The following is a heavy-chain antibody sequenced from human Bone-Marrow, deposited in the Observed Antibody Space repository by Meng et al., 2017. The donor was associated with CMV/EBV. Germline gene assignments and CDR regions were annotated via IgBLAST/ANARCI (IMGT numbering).Heavy chain of an antibody. V-gene: IGHV3-73*01. CDR3: TGYSSSWTSKDYFDY. CDR2: IRSKANSYAT. J-gene: IGHJ4*02. CDR1: GFTFSGSA. D-gene: IGHD6-13*01. Sequence: LSLTCAASGFTFSGSAMHWVRQASGKGLEWVGRIRSKANSYATAYAASVKGRFTISRDDSKNTAYLQMNSLKTEDTAVYYCTGYSSSWTSKDYFDYWGQGTLVTVSS.